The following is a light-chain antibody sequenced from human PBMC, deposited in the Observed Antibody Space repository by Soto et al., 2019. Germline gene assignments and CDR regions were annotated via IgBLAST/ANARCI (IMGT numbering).Light chain of an antibody. CDR1: QSVSSY. CDR2: DAS. CDR3: QQRSDWPFT. V-gene: IGKV3-11*01. J-gene: IGKJ5*01. Sequence: EIVLTQSPATLSLSPGERATLSCRASQSVSSYLAWLQQKPGQAPRLLIYDASHRATGIPARFSGSGSGTDFTLTISSLEPEDFAVYYCQQRSDWPFTFGQGTRLEIK.